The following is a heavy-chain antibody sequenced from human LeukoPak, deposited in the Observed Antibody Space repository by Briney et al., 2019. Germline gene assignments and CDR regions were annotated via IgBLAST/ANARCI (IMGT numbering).Heavy chain of an antibody. CDR1: GHTFTSYG. D-gene: IGHD2-21*01. J-gene: IGHJ3*02. Sequence: ASVKVSCKASGHTFTSYGISWVRQAPGQGPGWMGWISAYNGNTKYAQKLQGRVTMTTDTSTSTAYMELRSLRSDDTAVYYCARCEPNVVGGGAFDIWGQGTTVTVSS. V-gene: IGHV1-18*01. CDR2: ISAYNGNT. CDR3: ARCEPNVVGGGAFDI.